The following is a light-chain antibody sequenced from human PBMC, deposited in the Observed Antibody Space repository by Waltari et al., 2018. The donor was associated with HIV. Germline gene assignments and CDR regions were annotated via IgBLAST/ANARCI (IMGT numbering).Light chain of an antibody. J-gene: IGLJ1*01. V-gene: IGLV2-14*03. Sequence: QSALTQPASVSGSPGRSITISCTGTSSDVGGYNYVSWYQQHPGKVPKLMIYDVSNRPSGVSNRFSGSKSGNTASLTISGLQAEDEADYYCSSYTSSSTNVFGTGTKVTVL. CDR3: SSYTSSSTNV. CDR2: DVS. CDR1: SSDVGGYNY.